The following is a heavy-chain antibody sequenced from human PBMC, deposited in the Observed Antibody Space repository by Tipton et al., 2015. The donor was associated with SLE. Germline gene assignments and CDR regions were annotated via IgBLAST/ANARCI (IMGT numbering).Heavy chain of an antibody. CDR3: AQERAGTTTTRKVYFDP. J-gene: IGHJ5*01. D-gene: IGHD1-7*01. Sequence: TLSLTCTVSGVSISSYYWSWIRQPPGKGLEWIGYIYYSGSTNYNPSLKSRVTLSVDTSKNQFSLKLSSVTAADTAVYFCAQERAGTTTTRKVYFDPWGQGTLVTVS. V-gene: IGHV4-59*01. CDR1: GVSISSYY. CDR2: IYYSGST.